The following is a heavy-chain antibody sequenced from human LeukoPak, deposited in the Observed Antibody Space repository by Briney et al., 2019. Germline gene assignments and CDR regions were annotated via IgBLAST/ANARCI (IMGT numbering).Heavy chain of an antibody. Sequence: GGSLRLSCAASGFTFDDYAMHWVRQAPGKGLEWVSGISWNSGSIGYADSVKGRFTISRDNAKNSLYLQMNSLRAEDTALYYCAKGRVGYYMDVWGKGTTVTISS. CDR2: ISWNSGSI. CDR1: GFTFDDYA. D-gene: IGHD1-26*01. CDR3: AKGRVGYYMDV. V-gene: IGHV3-9*01. J-gene: IGHJ6*03.